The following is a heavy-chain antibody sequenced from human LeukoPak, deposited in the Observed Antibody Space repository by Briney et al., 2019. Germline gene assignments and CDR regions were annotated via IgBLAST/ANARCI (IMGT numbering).Heavy chain of an antibody. Sequence: GGSLRLSCAGSGFTFNNYAMSWVRRAPRKGLEWVSTIMIGGDGKHYADSVKGRFTISRDNSKNTLYLQMNSLRAEDTAVYYCARDLMVYAPYYYYGMDVWGQGTTVTVSS. CDR3: ARDLMVYAPYYYYGMDV. CDR2: IMIGGDGK. J-gene: IGHJ6*02. CDR1: GFTFNNYA. D-gene: IGHD2-8*01. V-gene: IGHV3-23*01.